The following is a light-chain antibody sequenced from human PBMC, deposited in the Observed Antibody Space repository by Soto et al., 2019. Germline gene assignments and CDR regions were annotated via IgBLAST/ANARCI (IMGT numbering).Light chain of an antibody. CDR2: AAS. V-gene: IGKV1-39*01. CDR3: QQSDSTPWT. CDR1: QSISSY. Sequence: DFQMTQSPSSLSASVGDRVTITCRASQSISSYLNWYQQKPGKAPKLLIYAASSLQSGVPSRFSGSGSGTDFTLTISSLQPEDFANYYCQQSDSTPWTFGQGTKVEIK. J-gene: IGKJ1*01.